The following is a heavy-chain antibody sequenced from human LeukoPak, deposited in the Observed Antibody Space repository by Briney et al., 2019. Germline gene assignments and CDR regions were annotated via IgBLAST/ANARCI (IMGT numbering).Heavy chain of an antibody. Sequence: ASVKVSCKASGGTFSSYAISWVRQAPGQGLEWMGGIIPIFGTANYAQKFQGRVTITADKSTSTAYMELSSLRSEDTAVYYCARGNYDILTGYSAFDYWGQGTLVTVSS. CDR3: ARGNYDILTGYSAFDY. CDR1: GGTFSSYA. J-gene: IGHJ4*02. V-gene: IGHV1-69*06. CDR2: IIPIFGTA. D-gene: IGHD3-9*01.